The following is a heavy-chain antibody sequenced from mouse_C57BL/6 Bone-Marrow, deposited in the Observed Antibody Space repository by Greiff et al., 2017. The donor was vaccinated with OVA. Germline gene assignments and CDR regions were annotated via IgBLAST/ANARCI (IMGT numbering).Heavy chain of an antibody. CDR3: ARGVGTTDY. Sequence: VQLVESGAELVRPGTSVKVSCKASGYAFTNYLIEWVKQRPGQGLEWIGVINPGSGGTNYNEKFKGKATLTADKSSSTAYMQLSSLTSEDSAVYFCARGVGTTDYWGQGTTLTVSS. J-gene: IGHJ2*01. D-gene: IGHD1-1*01. CDR1: GYAFTNYL. V-gene: IGHV1-54*01. CDR2: INPGSGGT.